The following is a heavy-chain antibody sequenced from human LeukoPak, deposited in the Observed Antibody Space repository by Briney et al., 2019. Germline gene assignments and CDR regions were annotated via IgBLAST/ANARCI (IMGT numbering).Heavy chain of an antibody. CDR2: IYRDGST. Sequence: GGSLRLSGAASVFTVNNNYMSWVRQAPGKGLGGVAVIYRDGSTYYADSVKGRFSISRDKTRNTLFLQMSSLRVDDTAVYYCARDREGYFDYWRQGTLLTVSS. CDR1: VFTVNNNY. J-gene: IGHJ4*02. CDR3: ARDREGYFDY. V-gene: IGHV3-53*01. D-gene: IGHD2-15*01.